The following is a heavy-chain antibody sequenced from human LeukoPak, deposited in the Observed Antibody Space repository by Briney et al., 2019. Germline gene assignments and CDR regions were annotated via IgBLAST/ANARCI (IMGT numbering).Heavy chain of an antibody. CDR1: GYIFTSHW. Sequence: GESLKISCQGSGYIFTSHWIGWVRQMPGKGLEWMGIIYPGDSETKYSPSIQGQVTISADKSIGTAYLQWSSLKASDTAMYFCARQQTYRAAADFWGQGTLATVSS. D-gene: IGHD6-13*01. V-gene: IGHV5-51*01. CDR3: ARQQTYRAAADF. CDR2: IYPGDSET. J-gene: IGHJ4*02.